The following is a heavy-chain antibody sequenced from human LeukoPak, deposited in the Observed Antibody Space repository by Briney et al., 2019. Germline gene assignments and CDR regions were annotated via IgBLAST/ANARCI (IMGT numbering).Heavy chain of an antibody. CDR3: ARGRNYYDSSGYYYGHYYYYMDV. Sequence: SEALSLTCTVSGGSISSGSYYWVWIRQPPGKGLEWIGTIYYSGTTYYNPSLKSRVTISVDTSKNQFSLRLSSVTAADTAVYYCARGRNYYDSSGYYYGHYYYYMDVWGKGTTVTVSS. CDR1: GGSISSGSYY. CDR2: IYYSGTT. D-gene: IGHD3-22*01. J-gene: IGHJ6*03. V-gene: IGHV4-39*07.